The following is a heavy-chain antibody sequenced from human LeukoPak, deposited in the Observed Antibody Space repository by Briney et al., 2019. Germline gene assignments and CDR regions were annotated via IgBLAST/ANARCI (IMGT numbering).Heavy chain of an antibody. Sequence: GRSLRLSCAASGFTFDDYAMHWARQAPGKGLEWVSGISWNSGSIGYADSVKGRFTISRDNAKNSLYLQMNSLRAEDTALYYCAKDSFYSSGWLFDYWGQGTLVTVSS. CDR2: ISWNSGSI. J-gene: IGHJ4*02. D-gene: IGHD6-19*01. V-gene: IGHV3-9*01. CDR1: GFTFDDYA. CDR3: AKDSFYSSGWLFDY.